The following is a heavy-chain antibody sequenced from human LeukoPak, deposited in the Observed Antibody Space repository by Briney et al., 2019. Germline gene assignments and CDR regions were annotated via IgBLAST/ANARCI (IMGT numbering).Heavy chain of an antibody. CDR3: ARARDDFWSYYYYYMDV. J-gene: IGHJ6*03. Sequence: GGSLRLSCVASGFTFSSYAMHWVRQAPGKGLEYVSAISSNGGSTYYANSVKGRFTISRDNSKNTLYLQMGSLRAEDMAVYYCARARDDFWSYYYYYMDVWGKGTTVIVSS. CDR1: GFTFSSYA. CDR2: ISSNGGST. V-gene: IGHV3-64*01. D-gene: IGHD3-3*01.